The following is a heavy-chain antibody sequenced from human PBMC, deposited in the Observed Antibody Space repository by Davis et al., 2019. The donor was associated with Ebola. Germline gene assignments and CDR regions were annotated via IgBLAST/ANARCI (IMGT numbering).Heavy chain of an antibody. D-gene: IGHD3-10*01. J-gene: IGHJ6*02. V-gene: IGHV3-64D*06. CDR1: GFTFSSFA. CDR3: VKGSGSYFNYYGMDV. CDR2: ISSSGGST. Sequence: GESLKISCAASGFTFSSFAMHWVRQAPGKGLKSVSAISSSGGSTYYADSVKGRFTISRDSSKNTLHLQMSSLRAEDMAVYYCVKGSGSYFNYYGMDVWGQGTTVTVSS.